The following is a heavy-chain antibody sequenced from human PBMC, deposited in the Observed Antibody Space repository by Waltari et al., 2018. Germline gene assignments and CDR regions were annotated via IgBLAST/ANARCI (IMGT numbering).Heavy chain of an antibody. CDR1: GGSISSYY. Sequence: QVQLQESGPGLVQPSETLSLTCAVSGGSISSYYWSWIRQPPGKGLEWIGYIYYSGSTNYTPSRRSLVTISVDTSKNQFSLKLSSVTAADTAGYYCAKAYTTRDAFDIWGQGTMVTVSS. V-gene: IGHV4-59*01. CDR3: AKAYTTRDAFDI. J-gene: IGHJ3*02. D-gene: IGHD1-26*01. CDR2: IYYSGST.